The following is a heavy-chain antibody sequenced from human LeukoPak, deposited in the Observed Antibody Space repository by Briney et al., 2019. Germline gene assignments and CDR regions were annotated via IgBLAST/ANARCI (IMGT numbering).Heavy chain of an antibody. D-gene: IGHD3-16*01. CDR3: ARYGGYYFDY. CDR1: GGSISTYY. J-gene: IGHJ4*02. CDR2: NHNSVT. Sequence: SETLSPTCTVSGGSISTYYWTWIRQPPGKGLEWIGYNHNSVTNSKPSLKSRVTISVDTSKNQSSLKLSSVTAADTAVYYCARYGGYYFDYWGQGTLVTVSS. V-gene: IGHV4-59*08.